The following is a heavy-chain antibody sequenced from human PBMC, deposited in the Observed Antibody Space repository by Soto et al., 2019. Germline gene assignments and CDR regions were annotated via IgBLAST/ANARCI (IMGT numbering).Heavy chain of an antibody. CDR1: GYSFSSHA. D-gene: IGHD6-13*01. V-gene: IGHV1-69*06. J-gene: IGHJ4*02. Sequence: SVKVSCKASGYSFSSHAITWVRQAPGQGLEWIGGIIPVFGTPNYAQKFQGRLTISADKSTNTSSLELRSLRSEDTAVYYCARGGALSTSWYWGDGLDSWGQGTQVTVSS. CDR3: ARGGALSTSWYWGDGLDS. CDR2: IIPVFGTP.